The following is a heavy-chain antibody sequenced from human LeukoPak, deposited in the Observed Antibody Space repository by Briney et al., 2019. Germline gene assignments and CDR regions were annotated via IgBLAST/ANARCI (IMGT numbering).Heavy chain of an antibody. J-gene: IGHJ3*02. CDR3: ARDRRDRGELLADDAFDI. V-gene: IGHV4-59*01. CDR2: IYYSGST. D-gene: IGHD1-26*01. CDR1: GGSISSYY. Sequence: SETLSLTCTVSGGSISSYYWSWIRQPPGKGLEWIGYIYYSGSTNYNPSLKSRVTISVDTSKNQFSLKLSSVTADTAVYYCARDRRDRGELLADDAFDIWGQGTMVTVSS.